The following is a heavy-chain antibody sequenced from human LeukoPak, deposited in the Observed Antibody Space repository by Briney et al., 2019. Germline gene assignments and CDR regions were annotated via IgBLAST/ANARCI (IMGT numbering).Heavy chain of an antibody. V-gene: IGHV1-8*01. CDR3: AREGDWNDAFDI. CDR2: MNPNSGNT. D-gene: IGHD1-1*01. CDR1: GYTFTGYD. J-gene: IGHJ3*02. Sequence: GASVKVSCKASGYTFTGYDINWVRQATGQGLEWMGWMNPNSGNTGYAQKFQGRVTMTRNTSISTAYMELSSLRSEDTAVYYCAREGDWNDAFDIWGQGTMVTVSS.